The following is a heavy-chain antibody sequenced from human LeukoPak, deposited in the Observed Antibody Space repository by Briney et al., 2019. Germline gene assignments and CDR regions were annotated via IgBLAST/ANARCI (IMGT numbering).Heavy chain of an antibody. V-gene: IGHV4-59*12. Sequence: KTSETLSLTCTVSGGSISSYYWSWIRQPPGKGLEWIGYIHYSGSTNYNPSLKSRVTISVDTSKNQFSLKLSSVTAADTAVYYCATESSYDFWSGYFSYWGQGTLVTVSS. CDR3: ATESSYDFWSGYFSY. CDR1: GGSISSYY. J-gene: IGHJ4*02. CDR2: IHYSGST. D-gene: IGHD3-3*01.